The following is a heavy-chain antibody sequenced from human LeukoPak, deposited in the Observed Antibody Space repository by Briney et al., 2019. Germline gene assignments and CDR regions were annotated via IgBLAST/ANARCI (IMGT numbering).Heavy chain of an antibody. CDR1: GGSISSYY. CDR3: ARDRSGYYDSSDYYGDYFDY. CDR2: VHVSGST. V-gene: IGHV4-59*01. Sequence: PSETLSLTCTVSGGSISSYYWSWIRQPPGKGLEWIGYVHVSGSTNYNPSLKSRVTISVDTSKNQFSLKLSSVTAADTAVYYCARDRSGYYDSSDYYGDYFDYWGQGTLVTVSS. J-gene: IGHJ4*02. D-gene: IGHD3-22*01.